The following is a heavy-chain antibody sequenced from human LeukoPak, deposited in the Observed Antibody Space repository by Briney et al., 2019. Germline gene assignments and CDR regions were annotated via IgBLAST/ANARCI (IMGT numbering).Heavy chain of an antibody. CDR2: ITGSTKHI. V-gene: IGHV3-21*06. Sequence: GGSLRLSCAASGFTFNTYTMNWVRQAPGKGLEWVSAITGSTKHIPSNIYYAEAVQGRFTISRDDAKNLVYLQMNSLRAEDTAVYYCARLHGHGFDPWGQGTLVTVSS. J-gene: IGHJ5*02. CDR1: GFTFNTYT. CDR3: ARLHGHGFDP. D-gene: IGHD2-8*01.